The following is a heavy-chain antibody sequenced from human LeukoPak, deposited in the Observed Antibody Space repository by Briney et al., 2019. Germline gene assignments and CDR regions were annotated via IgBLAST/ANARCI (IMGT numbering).Heavy chain of an antibody. CDR2: IYYSGST. CDR1: GGSISSYY. J-gene: IGHJ4*02. CDR3: ARDHYYGSGSLLY. D-gene: IGHD3-10*01. Sequence: SETLSLTCTVSGGSISSYYWSWIRQPPGKGLEWIGYIYYSGSTNYNPSLKSRVTISVDTSKNQFSLKLSSVTAADTAVYYCARDHYYGSGSLLYWGQGTLVTVSS. V-gene: IGHV4-59*01.